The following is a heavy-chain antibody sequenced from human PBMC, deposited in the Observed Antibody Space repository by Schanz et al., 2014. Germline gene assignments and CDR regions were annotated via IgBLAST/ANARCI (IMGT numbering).Heavy chain of an antibody. CDR3: ARVELSVYYYAMDV. CDR2: ISPSSSYI. J-gene: IGHJ6*02. Sequence: QVQLLESGGGLFKPGGSLRLSCAGSGFTFADYYMTWIRQAPGKGLEYISSISPSSSYIYYADSVKGRFTISRDNAKNSLYLQMNSLRAEDAAVYYCARVELSVYYYAMDVWGQGTTVTVSS. CDR1: GFTFADYY. D-gene: IGHD2-15*01. V-gene: IGHV3-11*06.